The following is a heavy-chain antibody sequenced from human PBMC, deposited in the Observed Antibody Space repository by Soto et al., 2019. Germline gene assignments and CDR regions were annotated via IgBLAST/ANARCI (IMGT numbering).Heavy chain of an antibody. CDR1: GFIFSNYW. V-gene: IGHV3-7*01. D-gene: IGHD4-4*01. CDR3: ARDRGYSTFDM. CDR2: MKEDGSEI. Sequence: GGSLRLSCGASGFIFSNYWMSWVRQAPGKGLEWVANMKEDGSEINYMDSVKGRFTISRDNAKNSLYLQMNSLRAEDTAVYYCARDRGYSTFDMWGQGTMVTVSS. J-gene: IGHJ3*02.